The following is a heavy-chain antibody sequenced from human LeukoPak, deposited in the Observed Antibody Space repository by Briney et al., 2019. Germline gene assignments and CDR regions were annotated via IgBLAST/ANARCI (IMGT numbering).Heavy chain of an antibody. V-gene: IGHV3-23*01. D-gene: IGHD3-22*01. J-gene: IGHJ5*02. CDR3: ASFGFERDSSGYPPHWFDP. Sequence: PGGSLRLSCAASGFTFSSYAMTWVRQAPGKGLEWVSAISGSGGSAYYADSVKGRFTISRDNSKNTLYLQMNSLRAEDTAVYYCASFGFERDSSGYPPHWFDPWGQGTLVTVSS. CDR2: ISGSGGSA. CDR1: GFTFSSYA.